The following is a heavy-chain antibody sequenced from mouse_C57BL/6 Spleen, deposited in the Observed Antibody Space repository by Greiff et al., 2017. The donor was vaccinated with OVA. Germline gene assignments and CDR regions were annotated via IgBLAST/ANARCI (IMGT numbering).Heavy chain of an antibody. D-gene: IGHD1-1*01. CDR1: GFTFTDYY. V-gene: IGHV7-3*01. CDR3: ARSYGSSYGFDY. CDR2: IRNKANGYTT. J-gene: IGHJ2*01. Sequence: EVQLVESGGGLVQPGGSLSLSCAASGFTFTDYYMSWVRQPPGKALEWLGFIRNKANGYTTEYSASVKGRFTISRDNSQSILYLQMNALRAEDSATYYCARSYGSSYGFDYWGQGTTLTVSS.